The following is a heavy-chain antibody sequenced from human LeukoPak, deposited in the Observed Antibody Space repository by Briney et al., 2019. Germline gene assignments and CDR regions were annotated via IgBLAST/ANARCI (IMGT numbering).Heavy chain of an antibody. V-gene: IGHV3-30*03. CDR1: GFTFSSYG. CDR3: ALGYYYYYGMDV. Sequence: PGGSLRLSCAASGFTFSSYGMHWVRQAPGKGLEWVAVISYDGSNKYYADSVKGRFTISRDNSKNTLYLQMNSLRAEDTAVYYCALGYYYYYGMDVWGQGTTVTVSS. CDR2: ISYDGSNK. J-gene: IGHJ6*02. D-gene: IGHD7-27*01.